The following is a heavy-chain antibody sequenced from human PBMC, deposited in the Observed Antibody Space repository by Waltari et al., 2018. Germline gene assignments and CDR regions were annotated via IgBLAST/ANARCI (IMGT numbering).Heavy chain of an antibody. D-gene: IGHD2-15*01. J-gene: IGHJ4*02. V-gene: IGHV3-23*01. CDR3: AKGFERVVVAAIDPFDY. CDR2: ISGSGGRT. CDR1: GFTFSSYA. Sequence: EVQLLESGGGLVQPGGSLRLSCAASGFTFSSYAMSWVRQAPGKGLEWVSAISGSGGRTYYADSVKGRFTIYRDNSKNTLYLQMNSLRAEDTAVYYCAKGFERVVVAAIDPFDYWGQGTLVTVSS.